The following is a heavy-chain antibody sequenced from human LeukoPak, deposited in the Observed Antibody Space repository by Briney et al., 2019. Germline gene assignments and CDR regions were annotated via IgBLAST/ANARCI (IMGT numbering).Heavy chain of an antibody. CDR3: ARGRCHSYGYSLQY. J-gene: IGHJ4*02. V-gene: IGHV4-31*03. CDR1: GGSINSGDYY. CDR2: IHYRGNS. D-gene: IGHD5-18*01. Sequence: NSSQTLSLTCTVSGGSINSGDYYWSWVRQHPGGGLEWIGYIHYRGNSYYNPSLKSRITISVDTSENQFSLKLNSVTAAATAVYYCARGRCHSYGYSLQYWGQGTLVTVSS.